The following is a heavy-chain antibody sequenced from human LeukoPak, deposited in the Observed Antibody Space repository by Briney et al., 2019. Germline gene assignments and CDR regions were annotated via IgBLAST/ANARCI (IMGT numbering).Heavy chain of an antibody. CDR3: ARETQPYGHHLNAFDI. CDR1: GGPISSYY. D-gene: IGHD1-14*01. V-gene: IGHV4-59*01. Sequence: SETLSLTCTVSGGPISSYYWSWIRQPPGKGLEWIGYIYYSGSTNYNPSLKSRVTISVDTSKNQFSLKLSSVTAADTAVYYCARETQPYGHHLNAFDIWGQGTMVTVSS. CDR2: IYYSGST. J-gene: IGHJ3*02.